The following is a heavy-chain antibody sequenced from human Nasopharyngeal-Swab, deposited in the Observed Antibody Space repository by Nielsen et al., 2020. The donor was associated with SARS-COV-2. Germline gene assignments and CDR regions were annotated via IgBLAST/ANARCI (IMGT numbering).Heavy chain of an antibody. CDR1: GASISNRTYY. CDR2: VFYTGT. D-gene: IGHD4-17*01. CDR3: VRDESGDYLGLPFDS. V-gene: IGHV4-39*07. Sequence: SETLSLTCSDSGASISNRTYYWGWIRQSPEKGLQWIGTVFYTGTYYNPSLQSRVTISVDTSKNQFSLKLTSVTAADTAVYYCVRDESGDYLGLPFDSWGPGTLVTVSS. J-gene: IGHJ4*02.